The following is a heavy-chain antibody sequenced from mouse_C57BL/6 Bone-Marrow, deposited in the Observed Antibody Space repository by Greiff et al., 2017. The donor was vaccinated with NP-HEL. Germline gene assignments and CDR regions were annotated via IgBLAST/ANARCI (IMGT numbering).Heavy chain of an antibody. CDR2: IYPGRGTT. Sequence: QVQLKQSGAELVKPGASVKLSCKASGYTFSDYYITWVNQTPGMGLEWIARIYPGRGTTYYNDKFKGTATLTAEKSSSTAYMQLSSLTSEASAVYFCARLGSSKAYWGQGTLVTVSA. CDR3: ARLGSSKAY. CDR1: GYTFSDYY. J-gene: IGHJ3*01. V-gene: IGHV1-76*01. D-gene: IGHD2-5*01.